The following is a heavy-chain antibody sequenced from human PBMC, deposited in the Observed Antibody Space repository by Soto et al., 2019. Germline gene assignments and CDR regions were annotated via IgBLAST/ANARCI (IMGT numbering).Heavy chain of an antibody. J-gene: IGHJ4*02. CDR1: GFTFSSYA. CDR2: ISYDGINK. V-gene: IGHV3-30-3*01. Sequence: PGGSLRLSCAASGFTFSSYAMHWVRQAPGKGLEWVAVISYDGINKYYADSVKGRFTISRYNSKNTLYLHMNSLRAEDTAVYYCARQGLYEGDFDYWGQGTLVTVSS. D-gene: IGHD5-12*01. CDR3: ARQGLYEGDFDY.